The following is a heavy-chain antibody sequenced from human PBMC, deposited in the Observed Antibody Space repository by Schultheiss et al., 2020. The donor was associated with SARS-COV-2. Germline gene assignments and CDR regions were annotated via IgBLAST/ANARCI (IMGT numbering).Heavy chain of an antibody. CDR2: MYYSGST. CDR1: GGSITSYF. D-gene: IGHD2-15*01. V-gene: IGHV4-59*12. Sequence: SETLSLTCSVSGGSITSYFWSWIRQPPGKGLEWVGWMYYSGSTTYNPSLKSRVTISVDKSKNQFSLKLTSVTAADTAVYYCASPLPYCSGGSCPAQLWGQGTLVTVSS. J-gene: IGHJ4*02. CDR3: ASPLPYCSGGSCPAQL.